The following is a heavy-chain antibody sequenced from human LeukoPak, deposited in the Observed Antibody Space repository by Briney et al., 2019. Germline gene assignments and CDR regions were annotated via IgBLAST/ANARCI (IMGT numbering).Heavy chain of an antibody. J-gene: IGHJ4*02. V-gene: IGHV1-18*01. D-gene: IGHD3-16*01. CDR2: ISPYNGNT. CDR1: GYTFINYG. Sequence: ASVKVSCKASGYTFINYGISWVRQAPGQGLEWMGWISPYNGNTYFAQKFRGRVTITADKSTRTAYMELSSLRSEDTAVYYCARAVPYYDYVWGSHTYFDYWGQGTLVTVSS. CDR3: ARAVPYYDYVWGSHTYFDY.